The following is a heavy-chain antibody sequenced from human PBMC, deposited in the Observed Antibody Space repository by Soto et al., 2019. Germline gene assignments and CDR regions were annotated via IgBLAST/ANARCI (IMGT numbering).Heavy chain of an antibody. J-gene: IGHJ6*02. CDR2: ISNDGAKK. V-gene: IGHV3-30*18. Sequence: QVQLVESGGGVAQPGRSLRLSCAASGFTFRSYGMHWVRQAPGKGLEWLAVISNDGAKKYLADSVKGRLTISRDNSRNTLYLQMNSLSAGDTAVYYCGKDTLDCSGGDCPLYYYYGMDVWGQGTTVTVSS. D-gene: IGHD2-21*02. CDR3: GKDTLDCSGGDCPLYYYYGMDV. CDR1: GFTFRSYG.